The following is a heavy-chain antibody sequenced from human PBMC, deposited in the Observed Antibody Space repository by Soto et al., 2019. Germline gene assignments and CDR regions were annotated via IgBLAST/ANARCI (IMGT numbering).Heavy chain of an antibody. D-gene: IGHD4-17*01. J-gene: IGHJ6*02. V-gene: IGHV1-69*12. CDR3: ARGDATKIVVTTYYGMDV. Sequence: QVQLVQSGAEVKKPGSSVKVSCKASGGSLSNYGISWVRQAPGQGLEWMGGIIPVFGTANYAQKFQGRVTMPAXEPXXLXHVDVTSLRSEDTAVYDCARGDATKIVVTTYYGMDVWGQGTTVTVSS. CDR1: GGSLSNYG. CDR2: IIPVFGTA.